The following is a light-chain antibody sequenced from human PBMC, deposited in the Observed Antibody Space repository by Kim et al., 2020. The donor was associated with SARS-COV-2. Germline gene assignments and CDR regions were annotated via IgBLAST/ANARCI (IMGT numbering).Light chain of an antibody. CDR3: QSYDSSNHGV. Sequence: NFMLTQPHSVSESPGKTVTISCTGSSGSIASNYVQWYQQRPGSAPTTVIYEDNQRPSGVPDRFSGSIDSSSNSASLPISGLKTEDEADCYCQSYDSSNHGVFGGGTQLTVL. J-gene: IGLJ3*02. CDR1: SGSIASNY. V-gene: IGLV6-57*02. CDR2: EDN.